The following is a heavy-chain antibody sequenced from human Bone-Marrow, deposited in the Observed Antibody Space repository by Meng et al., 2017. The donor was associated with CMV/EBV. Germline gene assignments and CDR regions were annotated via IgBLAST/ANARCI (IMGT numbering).Heavy chain of an antibody. V-gene: IGHV3-48*01. D-gene: IGHD1-26*01. CDR3: ARVGGSYYALDY. Sequence: GESLKISCTASGFAFSTYSVNWVRQAPGKGLEWVAYISWSSATIYYADSVKGRFTISRDNSKNTLYLQMNSLRAEDTAVYYCARVGGSYYALDYWGQGTLVTVSS. J-gene: IGHJ4*02. CDR2: ISWSSATI. CDR1: GFAFSTYS.